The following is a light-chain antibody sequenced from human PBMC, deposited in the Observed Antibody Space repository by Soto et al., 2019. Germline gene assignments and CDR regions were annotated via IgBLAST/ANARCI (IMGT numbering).Light chain of an antibody. J-gene: IGLJ1*01. CDR3: TSYTIKTTYG. CDR2: EVS. CDR1: SVDVGGYNY. V-gene: IGLV2-14*01. Sequence: SGLTPPASLSGAPGQTVTLFCPGNSVDVGGYNYVSWYQHHPGKAPKLLIFEVSNRPSGISDRFSGSKSGITATLTISGLQAEDEADYYCTSYTIKTTYGFGTGTKVTVL.